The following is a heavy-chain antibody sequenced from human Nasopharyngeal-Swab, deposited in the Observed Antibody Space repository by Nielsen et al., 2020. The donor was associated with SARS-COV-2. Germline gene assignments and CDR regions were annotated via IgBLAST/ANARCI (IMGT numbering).Heavy chain of an antibody. D-gene: IGHD6-25*01. V-gene: IGHV3-15*01. CDR1: GFTFSRHG. CDR3: ATDRAASPVDH. Sequence: ESLKISCAASGFTFSRHGLHWGRQAPGKGLEWVGRIKSERHGGTTDYAAPVKGRFTISRDDSKKTLFLQMDSLKIEDTALYYCATDRAASPVDHWGQGTLVTVSS. J-gene: IGHJ4*02. CDR2: IKSERHGGTT.